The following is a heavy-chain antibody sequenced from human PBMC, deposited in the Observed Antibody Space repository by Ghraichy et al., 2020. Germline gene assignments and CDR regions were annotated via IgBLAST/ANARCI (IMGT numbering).Heavy chain of an antibody. CDR3: AREDWVRGVMAVVGGEY. CDR2: IIPILGIA. J-gene: IGHJ4*02. V-gene: IGHV1-69*04. CDR1: GGTFSSYT. Sequence: SVKVSCKASGGTFSSYTISWVRQAPGQGLEWMGRIIPILGIANYAQKFQGRVTITADKSTSTAYMELSSLRSEDTAVYYCAREDWVRGVMAVVGGEYWGQGTLVTVSS. D-gene: IGHD3-10*01.